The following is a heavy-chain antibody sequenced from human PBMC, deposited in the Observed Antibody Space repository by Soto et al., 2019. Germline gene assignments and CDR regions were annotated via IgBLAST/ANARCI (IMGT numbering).Heavy chain of an antibody. V-gene: IGHV2-5*02. J-gene: IGHJ4*02. CDR3: AHSRGDGDYFPY. CDR2: PYWDDDK. D-gene: IGHD3-16*01. CDR1: GFSLSTTGKS. Sequence: QITLMESGPTLVKPTQTLTLTCTFSGFSLSTTGKSVAWIRQPPGKALEWLSVPYWDDDKRYSPSLNTRLTTAKHTSKNQVVPKLTNLDPSHTGTYYCAHSRGDGDYFPYWGQGTLVSVSS.